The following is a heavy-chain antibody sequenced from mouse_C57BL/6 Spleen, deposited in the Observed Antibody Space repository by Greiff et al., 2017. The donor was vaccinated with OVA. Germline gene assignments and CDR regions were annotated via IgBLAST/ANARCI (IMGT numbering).Heavy chain of an antibody. Sequence: EVKLMESGEGLVKPGGSLKLSCAASGFTFSSYAMSWVRQTPEKRLEWVAYISSGGDYIYYAATVKGRFTISRDNARNTQYLQKSSLKSEDTAMDYCTRDLGYGNTDEWGQGTSVTVAS. CDR2: ISSGGDYI. J-gene: IGHJ4*01. CDR3: TRDLGYGNTDE. V-gene: IGHV5-9-1*02. CDR1: GFTFSSYA. D-gene: IGHD2-10*02.